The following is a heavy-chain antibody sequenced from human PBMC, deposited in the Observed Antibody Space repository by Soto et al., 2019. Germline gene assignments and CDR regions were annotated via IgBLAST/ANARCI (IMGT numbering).Heavy chain of an antibody. V-gene: IGHV3-23*01. CDR3: AKSIYNNDGEQPRDG. D-gene: IGHD3-10*01. CDR1: GFTFSSHA. CDR2: ISNTGGLT. J-gene: IGHJ6*02. Sequence: EVQLLESGGGLVQPGGSLTLSCAASGFTFSSHAMSWVRQAPGKGLEWVSGISNTGGLTYHADSVKGRFTISRDNSKNTLYLQMNSLRAEDTAVYCCAKSIYNNDGEQPRDGWGQGTTVTVSS.